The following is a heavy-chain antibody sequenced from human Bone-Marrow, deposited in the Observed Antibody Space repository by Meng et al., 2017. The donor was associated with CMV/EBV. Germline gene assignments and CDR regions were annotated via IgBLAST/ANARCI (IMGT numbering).Heavy chain of an antibody. J-gene: IGHJ4*02. CDR1: VESLSAYS. Sequence: SETLSLTCAVYVESLSAYSWSWIRQPPGKGLEYIGEINHSGSTNYNPSLKSRLTMSIDTSKNQFSLKLTSVTAAYTSVYYCAIDNGGLWGQGTRVTV. CDR2: INHSGST. V-gene: IGHV4-34*01. D-gene: IGHD3-16*01. CDR3: AIDNGGL.